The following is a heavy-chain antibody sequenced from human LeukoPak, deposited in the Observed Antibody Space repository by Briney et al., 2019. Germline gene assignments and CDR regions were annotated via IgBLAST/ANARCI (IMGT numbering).Heavy chain of an antibody. V-gene: IGHV1-69*05. CDR1: GGTFSSYA. J-gene: IGHJ4*02. CDR2: IIPIFDTT. Sequence: SEKVSCKASGGTFSSYAISWVRQAPGQGLEWMGRIIPIFDTTTYAQKFQGRVTITTDESTSTAYMELSSLRSEDTAVYYCARGGSYFHYWVQGTLVTVSS. CDR3: ARGGSYFHY. D-gene: IGHD5-12*01.